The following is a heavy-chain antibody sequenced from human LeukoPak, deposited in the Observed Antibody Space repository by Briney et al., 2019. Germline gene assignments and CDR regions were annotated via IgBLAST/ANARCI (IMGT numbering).Heavy chain of an antibody. Sequence: VGSLRLSRAASGFTFSNYWMSWVRQAPGKGLEWVANIKQDGSEKYYVDSVKGRFTISRDNAKNSLYLQMNSLRAEDTAVYYCARDRAVASYWGQGTLVTVSS. V-gene: IGHV3-7*01. D-gene: IGHD6-19*01. CDR1: GFTFSNYW. CDR2: IKQDGSEK. J-gene: IGHJ4*02. CDR3: ARDRAVASY.